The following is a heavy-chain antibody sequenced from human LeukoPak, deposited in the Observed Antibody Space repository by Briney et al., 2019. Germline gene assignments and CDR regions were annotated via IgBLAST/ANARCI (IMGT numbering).Heavy chain of an antibody. CDR3: ARDSIAARPHYYYGMDV. CDR2: IYYSGST. D-gene: IGHD6-6*01. J-gene: IGHJ6*02. V-gene: IGHV4-59*12. CDR1: GGSISSYY. Sequence: SETLSLTCTVSGGSISSYYWSWIRQPPGKGLEWIGYIYYSGSTYYNPSLKSRVTISVDTSKNQFSLKLSSVTAADTAVYYCARDSIAARPHYYYGMDVWGQGTTVTVSS.